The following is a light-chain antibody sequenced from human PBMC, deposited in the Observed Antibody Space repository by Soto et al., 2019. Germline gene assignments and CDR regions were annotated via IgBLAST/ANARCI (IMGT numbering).Light chain of an antibody. Sequence: QSALTQPPSASGSPGQSVAISCSGTSSDAGGYNYVSWYQQHPGKAPKLMIYDVNKRPSGVPDRFFGSKSGNTASLTVSGLQAEDEADYYCVSYAGSNKPAFGGGTKLTVL. J-gene: IGLJ2*01. CDR3: VSYAGSNKPA. CDR2: DVN. CDR1: SSDAGGYNY. V-gene: IGLV2-8*01.